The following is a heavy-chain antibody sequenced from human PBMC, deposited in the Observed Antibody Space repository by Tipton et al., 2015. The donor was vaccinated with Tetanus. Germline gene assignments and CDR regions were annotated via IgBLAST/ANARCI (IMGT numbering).Heavy chain of an antibody. J-gene: IGHJ4*02. CDR1: GGSVRSGSYY. Sequence: LRLSCTVSGGSVRSGSYYWNWLRQPPGKGLEWIGYISYSGSTNSNYSLKSRITISQDTSKNQFSLKLTSVTAADTAVYYCARANYDFPKKGPFDSWGQGTLVIVSS. CDR2: ISYSGST. CDR3: ARANYDFPKKGPFDS. D-gene: IGHD3-3*01. V-gene: IGHV4-61*01.